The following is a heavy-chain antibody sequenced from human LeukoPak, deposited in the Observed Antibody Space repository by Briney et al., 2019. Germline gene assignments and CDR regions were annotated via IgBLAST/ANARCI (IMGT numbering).Heavy chain of an antibody. CDR2: FDPEDGET. V-gene: IGHV1-24*01. CDR3: ATDPINWNYGEGLTDY. J-gene: IGHJ4*02. D-gene: IGHD1-7*01. CDR1: GYTLTELS. Sequence: ASVKVSCKVSGYTLTELSMHWVRQAPGKGLEWMGGFDPEDGETIYAQKFQGRVTMTEDTSTDTAYMELSSLRSEDTAVYYCATDPINWNYGEGLTDYWGQGTLVTVSS.